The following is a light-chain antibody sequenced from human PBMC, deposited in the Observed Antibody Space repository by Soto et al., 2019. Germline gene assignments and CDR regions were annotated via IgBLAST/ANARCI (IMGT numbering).Light chain of an antibody. CDR1: QSITSSY. CDR3: QQHGSTPPWT. CDR2: GAS. J-gene: IGKJ1*01. V-gene: IGKV3-20*01. Sequence: EIVLTQSPGTLSFSPGERATLSCRASQSITSSYLAWYQQKPGQAPRLLIYGASSRATGIPDRFSGSWSGTDFTLTVSRRGPDDFAVYYCQQHGSTPPWTFGQGTKVEIK.